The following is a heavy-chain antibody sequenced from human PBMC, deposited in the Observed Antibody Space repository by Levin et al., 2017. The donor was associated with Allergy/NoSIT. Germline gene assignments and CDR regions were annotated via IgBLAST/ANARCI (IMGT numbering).Heavy chain of an antibody. CDR3: ARVSTSDIYYFES. Sequence: GGSLRLSCEASGFSFSDHYMDWVRQAPGKGLEWVGHIRKKVHSYTTEYAASVKDRFTVSRDDSKNLLYLQMSSLRTEDTAVYYCARVSTSDIYYFESWGQGTLVTVSS. D-gene: IGHD5/OR15-5a*01. CDR2: IRKKVHSYTT. J-gene: IGHJ4*02. CDR1: GFSFSDHY. V-gene: IGHV3-72*01.